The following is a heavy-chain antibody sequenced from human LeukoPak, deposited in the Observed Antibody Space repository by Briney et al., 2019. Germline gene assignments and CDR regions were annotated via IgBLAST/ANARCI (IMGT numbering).Heavy chain of an antibody. V-gene: IGHV3-23*01. Sequence: GSLRLSCAASGFTFSSYAMSWVRQAPGKGLEWVSGISDSSISTYYAESVKGRFTISRDNSKNTLYLQMNSLRAEDTALYYCATHPAWGSFDDWGQGTLVTVSA. J-gene: IGHJ4*02. CDR1: GFTFSSYA. CDR3: ATHPAWGSFDD. D-gene: IGHD3-16*01. CDR2: ISDSSIST.